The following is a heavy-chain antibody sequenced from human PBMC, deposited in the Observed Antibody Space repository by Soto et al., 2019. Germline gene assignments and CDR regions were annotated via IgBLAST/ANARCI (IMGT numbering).Heavy chain of an antibody. J-gene: IGHJ6*02. CDR2: IYYSGST. CDR1: GGSISSGDYY. V-gene: IGHV4-30-4*01. Sequence: KPSETLSLTCTVSGGSISSGDYYWSWIRQPPGKGLEWIGYIYYSGSTYYNPSLKSRVTISVDTSKNQFSLKLSSVTAADTAVYYCATSLSARRHYYYYGMDVWGQGTTVTVSS. CDR3: ATSLSARRHYYYYGMDV. D-gene: IGHD6-6*01.